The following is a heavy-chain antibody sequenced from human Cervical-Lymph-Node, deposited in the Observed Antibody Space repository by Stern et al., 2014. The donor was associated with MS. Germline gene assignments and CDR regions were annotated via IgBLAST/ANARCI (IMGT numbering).Heavy chain of an antibody. CDR3: ARDLSGRRDS. D-gene: IGHD1-26*01. CDR2: INEDGHLT. Sequence: EVQLVESGGRLVQPGGSLRLSCEDSGYTFSRFWMHWVRQVPGKGLVWVSRINEDGHLTAYADSVRGRFTISRDNAKRTLYLQMNSLGAEDTAIYYCARDLSGRRDSWGQGTLVTGSS. CDR1: GYTFSRFW. V-gene: IGHV3-74*03. J-gene: IGHJ4*02.